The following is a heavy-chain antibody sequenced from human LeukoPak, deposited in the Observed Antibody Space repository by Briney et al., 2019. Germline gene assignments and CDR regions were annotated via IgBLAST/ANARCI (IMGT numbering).Heavy chain of an antibody. Sequence: SVKVSCKASGGTFSSYAISWVRQAPGQGLEWMGGIIPIFGTANYAQKFQGRVTITADESTSTAYMELSSLRSEDTAVYYCARDWGSGYYLPFDPWGQGTLVTVSS. J-gene: IGHJ5*02. V-gene: IGHV1-69*13. CDR2: IIPIFGTA. D-gene: IGHD3-22*01. CDR3: ARDWGSGYYLPFDP. CDR1: GGTFSSYA.